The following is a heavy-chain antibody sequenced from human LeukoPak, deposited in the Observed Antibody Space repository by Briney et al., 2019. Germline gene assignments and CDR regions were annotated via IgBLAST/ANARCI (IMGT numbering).Heavy chain of an antibody. CDR1: GGSISSSSYY. V-gene: IGHV4-39*07. Sequence: SETLSLTCTVSGGSISSSSYYWGWIRQPPGKGLEWIGSIYYSGSTNYNPSLKSRVTISVDTSKNQFSLKLSSVTAADTAVYYCAREPKRWVAGTVGAFDIWGQGTMVTVSS. J-gene: IGHJ3*02. CDR2: IYYSGST. D-gene: IGHD6-19*01. CDR3: AREPKRWVAGTVGAFDI.